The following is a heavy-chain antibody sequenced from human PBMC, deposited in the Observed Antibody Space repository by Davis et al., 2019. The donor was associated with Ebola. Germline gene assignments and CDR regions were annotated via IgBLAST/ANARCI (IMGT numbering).Heavy chain of an antibody. CDR1: GFTFSSYA. D-gene: IGHD4-17*01. CDR2: ISGSGGST. V-gene: IGHV3-23*01. CDR3: AKGGGDYGDTQYYFDY. Sequence: PGGSLRLSCAASGFTFSSYAMSWVRQAPGKGLEWVSAISGSGGSTYYADSVKGRFTISRDSSKNTLYLQMNSLRGDDTAVYYCAKGGGDYGDTQYYFDYWGQGTLVTVSS. J-gene: IGHJ4*02.